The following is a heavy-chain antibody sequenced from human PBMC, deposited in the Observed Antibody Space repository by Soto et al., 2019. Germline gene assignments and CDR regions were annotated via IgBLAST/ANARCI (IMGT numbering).Heavy chain of an antibody. D-gene: IGHD1-7*01. Sequence: EVQLLESGGGLVQPGGSLRLSCAASAFTFSSYAMTWVRQAPGKGLEWVSAISGSGGSTYYADSVKGRFTISRDNSKNTLYLQLNRLRAEDTAVYYCAKSSGTTYRYCDMDVWGKGTPVTVSS. CDR3: AKSSGTTYRYCDMDV. CDR2: ISGSGGST. V-gene: IGHV3-23*01. CDR1: AFTFSSYA. J-gene: IGHJ6*03.